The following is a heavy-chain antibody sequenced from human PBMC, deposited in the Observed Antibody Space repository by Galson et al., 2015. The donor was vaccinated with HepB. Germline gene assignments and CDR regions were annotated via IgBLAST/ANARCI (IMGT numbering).Heavy chain of an antibody. CDR1: GFMFTSYA. V-gene: IGHV3-23*01. Sequence: SLRLSCAASGFMFTSYAMSWVRQAPGKGLEWVSTISGTGGTTFYADSVRGRFTISSDSTTKLLYLQMNNVRADDTAIYYCAKGSSVGHDLWGAFDVWGQGTMVTVSS. CDR3: AKGSSVGHDLWGAFDV. CDR2: ISGTGGTT. D-gene: IGHD5-12*01. J-gene: IGHJ3*01.